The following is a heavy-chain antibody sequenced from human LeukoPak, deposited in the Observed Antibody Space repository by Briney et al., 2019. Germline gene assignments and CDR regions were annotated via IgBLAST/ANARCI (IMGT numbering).Heavy chain of an antibody. Sequence: GGSLRLSCAASGFTLSRYAMSWVRQAPGKGLEWVSAISGSGGSTYYADSVKGRFTISRDNSKNMLYLQMNSLRAEDTAVFYCAKDYYYGSGSYYTEFDYWGQGTLVTVSS. D-gene: IGHD3-10*01. CDR3: AKDYYYGSGSYYTEFDY. J-gene: IGHJ4*02. CDR2: ISGSGGST. CDR1: GFTLSRYA. V-gene: IGHV3-23*01.